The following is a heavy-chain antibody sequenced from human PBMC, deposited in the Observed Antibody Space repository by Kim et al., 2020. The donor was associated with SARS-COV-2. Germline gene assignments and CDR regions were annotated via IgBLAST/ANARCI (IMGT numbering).Heavy chain of an antibody. Sequence: SGEGRFTIPRDNSKNTLYQQMNSLRAEDTAVYYCAKKRGGEYSSSWDFDYWGQGTLVTVSS. V-gene: IGHV3-23*01. CDR3: AKKRGGEYSSSWDFDY. D-gene: IGHD6-13*01. J-gene: IGHJ4*02.